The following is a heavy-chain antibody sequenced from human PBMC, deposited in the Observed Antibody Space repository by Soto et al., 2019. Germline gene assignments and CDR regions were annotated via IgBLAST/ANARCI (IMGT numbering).Heavy chain of an antibody. J-gene: IGHJ5*02. CDR2: ISAYNGNT. CDR1: GYTFTSYG. CDR3: AREEVGVARDGYNVDSFDP. V-gene: IGHV1-18*01. Sequence: ASVKVSCKASGYTFTSYGISWVRQAPGQGLEWMGWISAYNGNTNYAQKLQGRVTMTTDTSTSTAYMELRSLRSDDTAVYYCAREEVGVARDGYNVDSFDPWGQGTLVTVSS. D-gene: IGHD5-12*01.